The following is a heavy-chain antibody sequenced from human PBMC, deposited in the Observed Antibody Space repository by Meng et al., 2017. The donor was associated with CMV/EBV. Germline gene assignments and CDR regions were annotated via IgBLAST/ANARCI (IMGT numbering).Heavy chain of an antibody. V-gene: IGHV1-69*05. CDR3: ARAQVVVVPAAIHYYYYGMDV. CDR2: IIPIFGTA. J-gene: IGHJ6*02. D-gene: IGHD2-2*01. Sequence: SVKVSCKASGGTFSSYAIGWVRQAPGQGLEWMGGIIPIFGTANYAQKFQGRVTITTDESTSTAYMELSSLRSEDTAVYYCARAQVVVVPAAIHYYYYGMDVWGQGTTVTVSS. CDR1: GGTFSSYA.